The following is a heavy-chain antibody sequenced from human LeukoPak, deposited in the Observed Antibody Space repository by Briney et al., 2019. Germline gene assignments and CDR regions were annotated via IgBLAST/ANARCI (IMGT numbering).Heavy chain of an antibody. D-gene: IGHD5-18*01. J-gene: IGHJ4*02. CDR3: AKGRNVYSYYDY. CDR2: VSGSGGST. CDR1: GFTFDDYA. V-gene: IGHV3-23*01. Sequence: GGSPRLSCAASGFTFDDYAMHWVRQAPGKGLEWVSVVSGSGGSTYYADSVKGRFTISRDNSKNTLYLQMNSLRAEDTAVYYCAKGRNVYSYYDYWGQGTLVTVSS.